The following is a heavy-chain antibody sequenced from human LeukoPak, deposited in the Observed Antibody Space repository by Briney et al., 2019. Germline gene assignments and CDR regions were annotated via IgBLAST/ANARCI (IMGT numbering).Heavy chain of an antibody. CDR2: IYYSGST. D-gene: IGHD3-10*01. J-gene: IGHJ6*02. Sequence: PSETLSLTCTVSGGSISSGAYYWSWIRQQPGKGLEWIGYIYYSGSTYYNPSLKSQITISVDTSKNQFSLKLSSVTAADTAVYYCARAGPMVRGYYYYGMDVWGQGTTVTVSS. CDR3: ARAGPMVRGYYYYGMDV. V-gene: IGHV4-31*01. CDR1: GGSISSGAYY.